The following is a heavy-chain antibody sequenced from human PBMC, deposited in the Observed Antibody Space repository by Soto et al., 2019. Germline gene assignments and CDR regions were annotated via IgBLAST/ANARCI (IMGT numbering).Heavy chain of an antibody. CDR1: GFTVSSNY. D-gene: IGHD4-17*01. J-gene: IGHJ1*01. CDR2: IYSGGST. Sequence: EVQLVESGGSLVQPGGSLRLSCAASGFTVSSNYMSWVRQAPGKGLEWVSVIYSGGSTYYADSVKGRFTISRDNSKNTLYLQMNCLRAEDTAVYYCARDFVHGDHPEYFQHWGQGTLVTVSS. V-gene: IGHV3-66*01. CDR3: ARDFVHGDHPEYFQH.